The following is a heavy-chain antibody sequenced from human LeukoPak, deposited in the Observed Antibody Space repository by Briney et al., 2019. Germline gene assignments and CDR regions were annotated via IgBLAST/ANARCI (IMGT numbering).Heavy chain of an antibody. CDR2: IYPGDSDT. J-gene: IGHJ5*02. CDR1: GYSFTSYR. V-gene: IGHV5-51*01. D-gene: IGHD6-13*01. Sequence: GESLKISCKGSGYSFTSYRIGWVRQMPGKGLEWMGIIYPGDSDTRYSPSFQGQVTISADKSISTAYLQWSSLKASDTAMYYCARHLRGIAAASNWFDPWGQGTLVTVSS. CDR3: ARHLRGIAAASNWFDP.